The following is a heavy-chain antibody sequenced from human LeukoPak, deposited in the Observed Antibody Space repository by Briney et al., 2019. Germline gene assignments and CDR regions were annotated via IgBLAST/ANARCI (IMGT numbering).Heavy chain of an antibody. CDR2: ISYDGSNK. Sequence: GGSLRLSCAASGLTFSSYGMHWVRQAPGKGLEWVAVISYDGSNKYYADSVKGRFTISRDNSKNTLYLQMNSLRAEDTAVYYCAKESDYGGSYALLGYYGQGTLVTVSS. V-gene: IGHV3-30*18. D-gene: IGHD4-23*01. CDR1: GLTFSSYG. CDR3: AKESDYGGSYALLGY. J-gene: IGHJ4*02.